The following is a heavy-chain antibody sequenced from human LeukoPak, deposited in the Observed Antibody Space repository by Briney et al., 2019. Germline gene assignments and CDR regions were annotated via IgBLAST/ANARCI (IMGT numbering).Heavy chain of an antibody. CDR2: IYYSGST. CDR3: ARDQYYDSSGYSPFDAFDI. CDR1: GGSISSGGYY. V-gene: IGHV4-30-4*08. J-gene: IGHJ3*02. Sequence: SETLSLTCTVSGGSISSGGYYWSWIRQHPGKGLEWIGYIYYSGSTYYNPSLKSRVTISVDTSKNQFSLKLSSVTAADTAVYYCARDQYYDSSGYSPFDAFDIWGQGTMVTVSS. D-gene: IGHD3-22*01.